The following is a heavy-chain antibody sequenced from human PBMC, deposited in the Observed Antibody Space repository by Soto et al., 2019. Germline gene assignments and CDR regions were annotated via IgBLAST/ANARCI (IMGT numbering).Heavy chain of an antibody. D-gene: IGHD5-18*01. CDR1: GYTFTSYA. CDR2: INAGNGNT. Sequence: GASVKVSCKASGYTFTSYAMLWVRQAPGQRLEWMGWINAGNGNTKYSQKFQGRVTITRDASASTAYMELSSLRSEDTAVYYCARDRGYSFGNTWGQGPLVTVSS. CDR3: ARDRGYSFGNT. V-gene: IGHV1-3*01. J-gene: IGHJ5*02.